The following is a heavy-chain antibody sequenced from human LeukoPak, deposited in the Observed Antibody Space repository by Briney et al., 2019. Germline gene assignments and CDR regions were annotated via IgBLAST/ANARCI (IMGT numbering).Heavy chain of an antibody. Sequence: PGGSLRLSCSASGFTFSSYAMHWVRQAPGKGLEYVSSISSNGGSTYYADSVKGRFTISRDNSKNTLFLQMSSLRTEDTAVYYCARGRSYSSSWYGDYWGQGTLVSVSS. CDR1: GFTFSSYA. CDR2: ISSNGGST. D-gene: IGHD6-13*01. J-gene: IGHJ4*02. V-gene: IGHV3-64D*06. CDR3: ARGRSYSSSWYGDY.